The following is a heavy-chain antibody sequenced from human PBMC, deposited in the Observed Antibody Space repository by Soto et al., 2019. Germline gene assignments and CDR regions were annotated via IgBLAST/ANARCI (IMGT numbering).Heavy chain of an antibody. CDR2: IYPGNSDT. CDR1: GYSFTSYW. J-gene: IGHJ6*02. Sequence: PGESLKISCKGSGYSFTSYWIGWMRQMPGRGLEWMGIIYPGNSDTRYSPSFQGQVTISADKSISTVYLQWRSLKASDSAMYYCARRDLHYGMDVWGQGTTVTVSS. CDR3: ARRDLHYGMDV. V-gene: IGHV5-51*01.